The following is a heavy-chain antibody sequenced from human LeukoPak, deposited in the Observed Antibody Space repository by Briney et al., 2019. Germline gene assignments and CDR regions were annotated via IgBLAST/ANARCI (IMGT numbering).Heavy chain of an antibody. D-gene: IGHD7-27*01. J-gene: IGHJ6*02. CDR1: GFTFSTSA. CDR3: ATGFPQIATGLPGRYYYGMDV. Sequence: SVKVSCKTSGFTFSTSAVQWVRQARGQRLEWIGWIVVGSGATNYAQSLQGRFTITRDMSTNTAYMELSSLRSEDTAVYYCATGFPQIATGLPGRYYYGMDVWGQGTTVTVSS. CDR2: IVVGSGAT. V-gene: IGHV1-58*01.